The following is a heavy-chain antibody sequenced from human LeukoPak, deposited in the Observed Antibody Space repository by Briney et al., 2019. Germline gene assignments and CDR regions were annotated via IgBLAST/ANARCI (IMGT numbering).Heavy chain of an antibody. CDR2: ISSSSSYI. V-gene: IGHV3-21*01. CDR3: ARGDFWSGYDDY. Sequence: KTGGSLRLSCAASGFTVSSNYMSWVRQAPGKGLEWVSSISSSSSYIYYADSVKGRFTISRDNAKNSLYLQMNSLRAEDTAVYYCARGDFWSGYDDYWGQGTLVTVSS. J-gene: IGHJ4*02. CDR1: GFTVSSNY. D-gene: IGHD3-3*01.